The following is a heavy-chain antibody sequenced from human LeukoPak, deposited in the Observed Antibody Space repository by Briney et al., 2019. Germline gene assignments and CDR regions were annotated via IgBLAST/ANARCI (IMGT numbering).Heavy chain of an antibody. Sequence: PGGSLRLSCGASGFTFSSYWMSWVRQAPGKGLEWVANIKKDGSEKYYVDSVKGRFTISRDNAKNSLYLQMNSRRAEDTAVYYCARNSGTNPWGQGTLVTVSS. J-gene: IGHJ5*02. V-gene: IGHV3-7*01. CDR3: ARNSGTNP. CDR1: GFTFSSYW. D-gene: IGHD1-26*01. CDR2: IKKDGSEK.